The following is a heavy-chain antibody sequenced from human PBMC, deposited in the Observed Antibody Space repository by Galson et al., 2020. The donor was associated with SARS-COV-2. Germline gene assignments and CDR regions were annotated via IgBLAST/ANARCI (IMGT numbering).Heavy chain of an antibody. CDR1: GFTFSSYG. J-gene: IGHJ6*02. CDR3: ARVISPYYGMDV. CDR2: IWYDGSNK. V-gene: IGHV3-33*01. D-gene: IGHD3-3*02. Sequence: LSLTCAASGFTFSSYGMHWVRQAPGKGLEWVAVIWYDGSNKYYADSVKGRFTISRDNSKNTLYLQMNSLRAEDTAVYYCARVISPYYGMDVWGQGTTVTVSS.